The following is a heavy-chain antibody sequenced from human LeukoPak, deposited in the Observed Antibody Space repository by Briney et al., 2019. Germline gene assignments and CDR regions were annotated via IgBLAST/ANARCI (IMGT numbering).Heavy chain of an antibody. CDR2: VRYDGSDK. V-gene: IGHV3-30*02. J-gene: IGHJ1*01. CDR3: AKAYCSSTRCSSDLYFQH. CDR1: GFPFSSYG. D-gene: IGHD2-2*01. Sequence: PGGSLRRSCAASGFPFSSYGMHWVRQAPGKGLEWVAFVRYDGSDKYYADSVKGRFTISRDNSKNTLYLQMNSLRPEDTAVYYCAKAYCSSTRCSSDLYFQHWGQGTLVTVSS.